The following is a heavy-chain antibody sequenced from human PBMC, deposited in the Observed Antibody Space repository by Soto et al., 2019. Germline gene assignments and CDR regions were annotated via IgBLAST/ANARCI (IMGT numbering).Heavy chain of an antibody. V-gene: IGHV4-31*03. Sequence: QVQLQESGPGLVKPSQTLSLTCSVSGGSVSSGAFYWGWIRQSPGKGLECLGYIYSFGNTFYNPSLKSRVTISLDTSKNQFSLRLTSVIAADTAIYYCARVMGDGSGNFWWFDLSGQGTLVIVSS. CDR2: IYSFGNT. CDR3: ARVMGDGSGNFWWFDL. CDR1: GGSVSSGAFY. J-gene: IGHJ5*02. D-gene: IGHD3-10*01.